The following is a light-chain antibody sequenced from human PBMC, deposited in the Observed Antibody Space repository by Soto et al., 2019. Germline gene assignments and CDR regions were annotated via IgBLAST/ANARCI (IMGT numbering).Light chain of an antibody. CDR2: DAS. V-gene: IGKV1-33*01. CDR1: QDISNY. Sequence: DIQMTQSPSSLSASVGYRVTITCQASQDISNYLNWYQQKPGKAPKLLIYDASNLETGVPSRFSGSGSGTDFTFNISSLQAEDIATYYCQQYDNLPLTFGGGTKVEIK. CDR3: QQYDNLPLT. J-gene: IGKJ4*01.